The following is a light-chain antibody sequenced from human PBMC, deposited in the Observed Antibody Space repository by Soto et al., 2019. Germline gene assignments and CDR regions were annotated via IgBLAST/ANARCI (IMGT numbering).Light chain of an antibody. CDR3: PQSYSTPRP. V-gene: IGKV1-39*01. J-gene: IGKJ2*01. CDR2: AAS. CDR1: QSISSY. Sequence: DIQMTQSPSSLSASVGDRVTITCRASQSISSYLNWYQQKPGKAPKLLIYAASSLQSGVPSRFSGSGSGTDFTLTISSLQPEDFAPYYCPQSYSTPRPFGPGTKLEIK.